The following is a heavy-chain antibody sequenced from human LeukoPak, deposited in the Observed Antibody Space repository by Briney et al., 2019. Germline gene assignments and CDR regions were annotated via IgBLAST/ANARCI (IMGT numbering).Heavy chain of an antibody. CDR1: GLTFISFA. CDR3: ARVPAAMIWWFDP. J-gene: IGHJ5*02. D-gene: IGHD2-2*01. Sequence: PGGPLRLSCAASGLTFISFAMHWVRQAPGKGLEWVAVISYDGSNKYYADSVKGRFTISRDNSKNTLYLQMNSLRAEDTAVYYCARVPAAMIWWFDPWGQGTLVTVSS. CDR2: ISYDGSNK. V-gene: IGHV3-30-3*01.